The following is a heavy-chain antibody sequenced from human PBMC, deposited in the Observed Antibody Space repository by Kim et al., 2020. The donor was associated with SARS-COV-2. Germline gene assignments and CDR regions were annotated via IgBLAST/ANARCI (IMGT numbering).Heavy chain of an antibody. Sequence: NSARKFQGRVTITADESTSTAYMELSSLRSEDTAVYYCARGSVYYYYGMDVWGQGTTVTVSS. V-gene: IGHV1-69*01. J-gene: IGHJ6*02. CDR3: ARGSVYYYYGMDV.